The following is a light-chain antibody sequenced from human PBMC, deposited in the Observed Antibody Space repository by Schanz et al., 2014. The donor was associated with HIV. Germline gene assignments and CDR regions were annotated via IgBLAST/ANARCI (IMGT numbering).Light chain of an antibody. CDR1: SSNIGAGYD. CDR3: QSYDSGLSGSV. J-gene: IGLJ3*02. CDR2: GNN. Sequence: SVLTQPPSVSGAPGQRVTISCAGNSSNIGAGYDVHWYQQLPGTAPKLLIYGNNNRPSGIPDRFSGSKSDTSASLAITGLQSEDEAAYYCQSYDSGLSGSVFGGGTQLTVL. V-gene: IGLV1-40*01.